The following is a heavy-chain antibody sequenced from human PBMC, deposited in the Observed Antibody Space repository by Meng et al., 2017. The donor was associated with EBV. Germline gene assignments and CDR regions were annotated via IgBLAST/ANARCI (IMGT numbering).Heavy chain of an antibody. CDR3: LRRAGGSV. V-gene: IGHV4-4*02. CDR2: ITHRGSS. CDR1: GDPLTNRNW. D-gene: IGHD3-10*01. Sequence: RDSGTALVTPSATPSLTCAASGDPLTNRNWLAWVRQPPGKGLKWIGKITHRGSSAYNPSLKSRVSMSIDKSKNQFSLKLTSVTAADTAVYHCLRRAGGSVWGQGTLVTVSS. J-gene: IGHJ1*01.